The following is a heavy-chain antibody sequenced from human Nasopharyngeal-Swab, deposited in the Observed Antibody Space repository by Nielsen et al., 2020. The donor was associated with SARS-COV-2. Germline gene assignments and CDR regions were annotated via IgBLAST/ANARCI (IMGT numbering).Heavy chain of an antibody. Sequence: GGSLRLSCAASGFTFSSYGMHWVRQAPGKGLEWVAVIWYDGSNKYYADSVKGRFTISRDNSKNTLYLQMNSLRAGDTAVYYCGRDQPTPHYYYYGMDVWGQGTTVTVSS. CDR3: GRDQPTPHYYYYGMDV. V-gene: IGHV3-33*01. CDR1: GFTFSSYG. D-gene: IGHD2-15*01. J-gene: IGHJ6*02. CDR2: IWYDGSNK.